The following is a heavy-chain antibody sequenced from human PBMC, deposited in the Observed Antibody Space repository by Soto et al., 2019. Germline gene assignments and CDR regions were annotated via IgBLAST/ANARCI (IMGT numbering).Heavy chain of an antibody. Sequence: EVQLLESGGGLVQPGGSQRLSCAASGLTFIIYAMTWVRQAPGKGLEWVSSISGSGGSTYYADSVKGRFTISRDTSKNTLYLQMNSLRAEVTAVYYCARGDMKFDYWGQGTLVTVSS. CDR2: ISGSGGST. V-gene: IGHV3-23*01. CDR1: GLTFIIYA. D-gene: IGHD3-16*01. CDR3: ARGDMKFDY. J-gene: IGHJ4*02.